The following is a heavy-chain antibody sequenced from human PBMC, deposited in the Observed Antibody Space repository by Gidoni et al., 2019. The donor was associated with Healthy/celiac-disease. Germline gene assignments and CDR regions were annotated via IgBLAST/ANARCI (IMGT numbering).Heavy chain of an antibody. CDR2: ISAYNGNT. CDR3: ARDHGRGSYHFFDY. D-gene: IGHD1-26*01. J-gene: IGHJ4*02. CDR1: GYTFTSYG. Sequence: QVQLVQSAAALKKPGASVKVSCKASGYTFTSYGISWVRQDPGQGLEWMGWISAYNGNTNYAQKLQGRVTMTTETSTSTAYMELRSLRSDDTAVYYCARDHGRGSYHFFDYWGQGTLVTVSS. V-gene: IGHV1-18*01.